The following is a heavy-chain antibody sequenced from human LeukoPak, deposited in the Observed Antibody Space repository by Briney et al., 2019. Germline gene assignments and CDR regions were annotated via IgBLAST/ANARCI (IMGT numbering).Heavy chain of an antibody. D-gene: IGHD6-19*01. V-gene: IGHV3-64*01. J-gene: IGHJ4*02. CDR2: ISSNGGST. Sequence: PGGSLRLSCAASGFTFSSYAMHWVRQAPGKGLEYVSAISSNGGSTSYANSVKGRFTISRDNSKNTLYLQMGSLRAEDMAVYYCARVAGGSGWYPIDYWGQGTLVTVSS. CDR3: ARVAGGSGWYPIDY. CDR1: GFTFSSYA.